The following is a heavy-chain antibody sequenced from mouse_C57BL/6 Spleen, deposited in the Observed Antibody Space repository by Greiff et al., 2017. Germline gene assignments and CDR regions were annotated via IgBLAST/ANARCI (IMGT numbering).Heavy chain of an antibody. CDR2: IYPGDGDT. CDR1: GYAFSSYW. J-gene: IGHJ2*01. CDR3: ARSASGTGYFDY. V-gene: IGHV1-80*01. D-gene: IGHD4-1*01. Sequence: VQLQQSGAELVKPGASVKISCKASGYAFSSYWMNWVKQRPGKGLEWIGQIYPGDGDTNDNGKFKGKATLTADKSSSTAYMQLSSLTSEDSAVYFCARSASGTGYFDYWGQGTTLTVSS.